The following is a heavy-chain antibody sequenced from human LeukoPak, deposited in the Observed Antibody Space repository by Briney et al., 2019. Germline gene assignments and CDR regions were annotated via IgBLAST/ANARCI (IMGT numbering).Heavy chain of an antibody. D-gene: IGHD6-6*01. J-gene: IGHJ4*02. CDR2: ISGSGGST. CDR1: GFTFSSYA. Sequence: GGSLRLSCAASGFTFSSYAMSWVRQAPGKGLEWVSGISGSGGSTFYADSVKGRFTISRDDSKNTLYLQMNSLRAEDTAVYYCAKGGVIAARPDDYWGQGTLVTVSS. CDR3: AKGGVIAARPDDY. V-gene: IGHV3-23*01.